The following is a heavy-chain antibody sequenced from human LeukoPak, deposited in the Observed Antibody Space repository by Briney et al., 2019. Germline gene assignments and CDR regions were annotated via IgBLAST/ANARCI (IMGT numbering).Heavy chain of an antibody. Sequence: PGGSLRLSCAASGFTFSTYGMHWVRQAPGKGLERVAVISYDGSNKYYADSVKGRFTISRDNSKNTLYLQMNSLRAEDTAVYYCAKSGTRSSWSPRVKTYLDYWGQGTLVTVSS. CDR2: ISYDGSNK. CDR3: AKSGTRSSWSPRVKTYLDY. J-gene: IGHJ4*02. D-gene: IGHD6-13*01. V-gene: IGHV3-30*18. CDR1: GFTFSTYG.